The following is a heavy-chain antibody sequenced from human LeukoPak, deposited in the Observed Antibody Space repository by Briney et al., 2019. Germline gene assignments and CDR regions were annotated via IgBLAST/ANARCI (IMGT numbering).Heavy chain of an antibody. CDR2: IYYTGST. V-gene: IGHV4-59*02. J-gene: IGHJ4*02. Sequence: SETLSLTCTISGGSVSDYYWSWIRQSPGKGLEWIGYIYYTGSTTYNPSLKSRVTISADTSKNQFSLKLSSVTAADTAVYYCARLVGATFFDYWGQGTLVTVSS. CDR3: ARLVGATFFDY. D-gene: IGHD1-26*01. CDR1: GGSVSDYY.